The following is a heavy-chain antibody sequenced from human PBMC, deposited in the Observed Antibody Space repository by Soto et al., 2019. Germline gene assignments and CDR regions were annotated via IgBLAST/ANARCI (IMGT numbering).Heavy chain of an antibody. D-gene: IGHD5-12*01. CDR2: IYPGDSDT. CDR3: ARYQGSGDGYNWRPDAFDI. J-gene: IGHJ3*02. CDR1: GYSFTTYW. V-gene: IGHV5-51*01. Sequence: GESLKISCKGSGYSFTTYWIGWVRQMPGKGLERKGIIYPGDSDTRYSPSFQGQVTISADKSISTAYLQWSSLKASDTAMYYCARYQGSGDGYNWRPDAFDIWGQGTMATVSS.